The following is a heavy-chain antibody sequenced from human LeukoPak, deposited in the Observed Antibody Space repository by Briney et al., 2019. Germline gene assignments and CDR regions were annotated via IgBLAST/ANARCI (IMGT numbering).Heavy chain of an antibody. CDR3: ARNPKLDENYYDSSGYYVFDY. CDR2: IYYSGST. CDR1: GGSISSGDYY. Sequence: SETLSLTCTVSGGSISSGDYYWSWIRQPPGKGLEWIGYIYYSGSTYYNPSLKSRVTISVDTSKNQFSLKLSSVTAADTAVYYCARNPKLDENYYDSSGYYVFDYWGQGTLVTVSS. J-gene: IGHJ4*02. D-gene: IGHD3-22*01. V-gene: IGHV4-30-4*01.